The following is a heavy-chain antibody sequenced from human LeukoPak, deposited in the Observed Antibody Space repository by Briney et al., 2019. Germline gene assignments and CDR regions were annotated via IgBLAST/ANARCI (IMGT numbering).Heavy chain of an antibody. CDR2: IRYDGSNK. D-gene: IGHD6-25*01. CDR3: AKDQGGRVWYYYYYMDV. CDR1: GFTFSSYG. Sequence: GGSLRLSCAASGFTFSSYGMHWVRQAPGKGLEWVAFIRYDGSNKYYADSVKGRFTISRDNSKNTLYLQMNSLRAEDTAVYYCAKDQGGRVWYYYYYMDVWGKGTTVTVSS. J-gene: IGHJ6*03. V-gene: IGHV3-30*02.